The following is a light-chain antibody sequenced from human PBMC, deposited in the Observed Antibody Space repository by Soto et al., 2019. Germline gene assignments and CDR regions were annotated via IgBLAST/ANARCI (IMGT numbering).Light chain of an antibody. CDR2: AAS. Sequence: DIQMTQSPSSLSASVGDRVTITCRASQGISNYLAWYQQKPGQLPKLLIYAASTLQSEVPSRFSGSGSGTDFTLTISSLQPEDVATYYCQTYYSARWTFGQGTRVDIK. CDR1: QGISNY. V-gene: IGKV1-27*01. CDR3: QTYYSARWT. J-gene: IGKJ1*01.